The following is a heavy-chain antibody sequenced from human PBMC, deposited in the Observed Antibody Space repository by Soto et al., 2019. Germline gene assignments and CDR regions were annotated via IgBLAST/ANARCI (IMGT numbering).Heavy chain of an antibody. CDR2: ISYDGSNK. CDR1: GFTFSSYG. Sequence: PGGSLRLSCAASGFTFSSYGMHWVRQAPGKGLEWVAVISYDGSNKYYADSVKGRFTISRDNSKNTLYLQMNSLRAEDTAVYYCAKEGGVVVAARRGGVYYYGMDVWGQGTTVTVS. J-gene: IGHJ6*02. CDR3: AKEGGVVVAARRGGVYYYGMDV. D-gene: IGHD2-15*01. V-gene: IGHV3-30*18.